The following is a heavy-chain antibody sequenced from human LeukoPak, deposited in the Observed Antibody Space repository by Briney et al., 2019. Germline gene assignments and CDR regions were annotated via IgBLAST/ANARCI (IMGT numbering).Heavy chain of an antibody. Sequence: SETLSLTCAVSGGSINNHYWGWIRQPPGKGLQWIGDIYYTGKNNYNPSLKGRVTISLDTSKDHLSLKLASVLAADTAIYYCVRRDSGWNYFDYWGQGILVTVSS. J-gene: IGHJ4*02. CDR2: IYYTGKN. D-gene: IGHD5-12*01. V-gene: IGHV4-59*08. CDR3: VRRDSGWNYFDY. CDR1: GGSINNHY.